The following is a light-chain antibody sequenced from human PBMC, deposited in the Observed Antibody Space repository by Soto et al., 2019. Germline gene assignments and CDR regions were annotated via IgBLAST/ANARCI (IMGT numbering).Light chain of an antibody. J-gene: IGKJ2*01. CDR1: QGIRND. V-gene: IGKV1-6*01. CDR3: LQDYNYPP. CDR2: AAS. Sequence: AIQMTQSPSSLSSSVGDRVTITCRASQGIRNDLGWYQQKPGKAPKLLIYAASSLQSGVPSRFSGSGSGTDFTLTISSLQPEDFATYYCLQDYNYPPFGQGTKLEIK.